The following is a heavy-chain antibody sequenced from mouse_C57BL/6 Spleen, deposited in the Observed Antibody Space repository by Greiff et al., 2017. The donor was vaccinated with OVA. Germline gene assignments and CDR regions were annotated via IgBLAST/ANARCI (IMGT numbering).Heavy chain of an antibody. CDR3: ARAYYDYDVDYAMDY. J-gene: IGHJ4*01. D-gene: IGHD2-4*01. Sequence: VQLQQPGAELVKPGASVKMSCKASGYTFTSYWITWVKQRPGQGLEWIGDIYPGSGSTNYNEKFKSKATLTADTSSSTAYMQLSSLTSEDSAVYYCARAYYDYDVDYAMDYWGQGTSVTVSS. CDR2: IYPGSGST. CDR1: GYTFTSYW. V-gene: IGHV1-55*01.